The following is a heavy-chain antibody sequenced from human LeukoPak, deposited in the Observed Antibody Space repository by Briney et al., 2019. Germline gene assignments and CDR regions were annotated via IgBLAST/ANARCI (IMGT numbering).Heavy chain of an antibody. CDR1: GGPISSYY. D-gene: IGHD4-11*01. CDR2: IYTSGST. CDR3: ARTPTGPYYYYYGMDV. Sequence: SETLSLTCTVSGGPISSYYWSWIRQPAGKGLEWIGRIYTSGSTNYNPSLKSRVTMSVDTSKNQFSLKLSSVTAADTAVYYCARTPTGPYYYYYGMDVWGQGTTVTVSS. J-gene: IGHJ6*02. V-gene: IGHV4-4*07.